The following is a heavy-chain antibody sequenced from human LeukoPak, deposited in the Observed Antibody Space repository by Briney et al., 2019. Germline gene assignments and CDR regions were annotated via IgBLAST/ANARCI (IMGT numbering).Heavy chain of an antibody. CDR1: GFTVSSNY. V-gene: IGHV3-53*04. CDR3: ARVKYCSGGSCSNFQH. Sequence: GGSLRLSCAASGFTVSSNYMSWVRQAPGKGLEWVSVIYSGGSTYYADSVKGRFTISGHNSKNTLYLQMNSLRAEDTAVYYCARVKYCSGGSCSNFQHWGQGTLVTVSS. D-gene: IGHD2-15*01. J-gene: IGHJ1*01. CDR2: IYSGGST.